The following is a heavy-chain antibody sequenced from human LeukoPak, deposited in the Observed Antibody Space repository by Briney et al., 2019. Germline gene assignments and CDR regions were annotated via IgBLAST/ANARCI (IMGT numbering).Heavy chain of an antibody. D-gene: IGHD6-19*01. Sequence: SETLSLTCTVSGGSITSSSHYWGWIRQPPGKGLEWIGSVYYSGSTYYNPSLKSRVTMSVDTSKNQFSLKLSSVTAADTAVYYCARWTKVAGYSNWFDPWGQGTLVTVSS. CDR2: VYYSGST. J-gene: IGHJ5*02. CDR1: GGSITSSSHY. V-gene: IGHV4-39*07. CDR3: ARWTKVAGYSNWFDP.